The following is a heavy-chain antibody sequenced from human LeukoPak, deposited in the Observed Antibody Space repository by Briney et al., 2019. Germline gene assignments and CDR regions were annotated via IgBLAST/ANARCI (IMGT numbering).Heavy chain of an antibody. D-gene: IGHD1-1*01. CDR3: ARSRMELGPFDI. CDR2: IYPGDSDT. V-gene: IGHV5-51*01. J-gene: IGHJ3*02. Sequence: LGESLKISCKGSGYSFSSYWIGWVRQMPGKGLEWMGMIYPGDSDTRYSPSFQAQVTISADKSISTAYLQWSSLKASDTAMYYCARSRMELGPFDIWGQGTMVTVSS. CDR1: GYSFSSYW.